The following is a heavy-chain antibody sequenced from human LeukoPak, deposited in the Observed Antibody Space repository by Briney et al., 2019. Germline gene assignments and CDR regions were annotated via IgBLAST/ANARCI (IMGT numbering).Heavy chain of an antibody. D-gene: IGHD1-26*01. J-gene: IGHJ4*02. Sequence: GASVTVSCKASGYTFTDYYMHWVQQAPGKGLEWMGRVDPEDGETIYAEKFQGRVTITADTSTDTAYMELSSLRSEDTAVYYCATEIVGATVYWGQGTLVTVSS. V-gene: IGHV1-69-2*01. CDR3: ATEIVGATVY. CDR2: VDPEDGET. CDR1: GYTFTDYY.